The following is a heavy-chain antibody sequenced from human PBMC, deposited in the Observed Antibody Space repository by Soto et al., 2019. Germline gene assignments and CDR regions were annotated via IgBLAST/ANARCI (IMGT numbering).Heavy chain of an antibody. CDR1: GFTFSTFD. V-gene: IGHV3-23*01. D-gene: IGHD3-22*01. J-gene: IGHJ6*02. Sequence: GGSLRLSCAASGFTFSTFDMSWVRQPPGKGLEWVSVISGSGVNPYYADSVKGRFTISRDNSKNTLYLQMNSLRAEDTAVYYCAKNYDSSGYYSPYYYYGMDVWGQGTTVTVSS. CDR3: AKNYDSSGYYSPYYYYGMDV. CDR2: ISGSGVNP.